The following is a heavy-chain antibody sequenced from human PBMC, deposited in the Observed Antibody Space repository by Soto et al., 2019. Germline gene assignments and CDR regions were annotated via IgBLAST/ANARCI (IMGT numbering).Heavy chain of an antibody. Sequence: RESLKISCKGSGYSFTSYWIGWVRQMPGKGLEWMGIIYPGDSDTRYSPSFQGQVTISADKSISTAYLQWSSLKASDTAMYYCASTHRSGSDYYGMDVWGQGTTVTVSS. CDR2: IYPGDSDT. CDR3: ASTHRSGSDYYGMDV. V-gene: IGHV5-51*01. CDR1: GYSFTSYW. J-gene: IGHJ6*02.